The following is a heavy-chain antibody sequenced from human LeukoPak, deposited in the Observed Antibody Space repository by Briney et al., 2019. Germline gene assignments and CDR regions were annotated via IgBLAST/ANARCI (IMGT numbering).Heavy chain of an antibody. D-gene: IGHD2-21*02. Sequence: ASVKVSCKASGYTFTGYYMHWVRQAPGQGLEWMGWINPNSGCTNYAQKFLGRITMTRDTSISTAYMELSRLRSDDTAVYYCASATTYCGADCYPLDAFDIWGQGTMVTVSS. CDR3: ASATTYCGADCYPLDAFDI. J-gene: IGHJ3*02. CDR2: INPNSGCT. V-gene: IGHV1-2*02. CDR1: GYTFTGYY.